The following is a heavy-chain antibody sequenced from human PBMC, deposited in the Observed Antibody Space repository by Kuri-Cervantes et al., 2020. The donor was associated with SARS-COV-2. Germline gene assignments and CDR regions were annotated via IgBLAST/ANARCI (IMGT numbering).Heavy chain of an antibody. CDR3: TRRRDGYNQGYFDL. CDR1: GFTFSSYG. D-gene: IGHD5-24*01. Sequence: GESLKISCAASGFTFSSYGMHWVRQAPGKGLEWVAVISYDGSNKYYADSVKGRFTISRDNAKNSVYLQMDSLRAEDTALYYCTRRRDGYNQGYFDLWGQGTLVTVSS. J-gene: IGHJ4*02. V-gene: IGHV3-30*03. CDR2: ISYDGSNK.